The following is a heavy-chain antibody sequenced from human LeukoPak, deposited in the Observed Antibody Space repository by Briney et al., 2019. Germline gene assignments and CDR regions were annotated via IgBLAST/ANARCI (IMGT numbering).Heavy chain of an antibody. Sequence: GASVKVSCKASGGTFSSYTISWVRQAPGQGLEWMGRIIPILGIANYAQKFQGRVTITADESTSTAYMELSSLRSEDTAVYYCARDPPNWGGVYFDYWGQGTLVTVSS. J-gene: IGHJ4*02. V-gene: IGHV1-69*04. CDR2: IIPILGIA. CDR1: GGTFSSYT. D-gene: IGHD7-27*01. CDR3: ARDPPNWGGVYFDY.